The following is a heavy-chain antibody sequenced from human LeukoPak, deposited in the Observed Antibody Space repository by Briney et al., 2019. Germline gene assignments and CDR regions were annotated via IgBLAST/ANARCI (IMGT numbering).Heavy chain of an antibody. Sequence: GGSLRLSCAASGFSFSSYAMSWVRQAPGQGLEWVSDISGSGGITYYADSVKGRFTISRDNSKNTMFLQVNSLRAEDTAVYYCAKGLGQFDYWGQGTLVTVSS. D-gene: IGHD3-16*01. J-gene: IGHJ4*02. CDR1: GFSFSSYA. CDR2: ISGSGGIT. V-gene: IGHV3-23*01. CDR3: AKGLGQFDY.